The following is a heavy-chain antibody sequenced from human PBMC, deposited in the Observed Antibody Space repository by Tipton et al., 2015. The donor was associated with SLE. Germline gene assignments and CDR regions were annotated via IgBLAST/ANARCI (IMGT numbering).Heavy chain of an antibody. J-gene: IGHJ6*03. CDR2: IYHSGST. CDR1: GYSITSGYY. CDR3: ARAQGGGSTYMDV. D-gene: IGHD3-16*01. V-gene: IGHV4-38-2*01. Sequence: TLSHTCAVSGYSITSGYYWGWIRQPPGKGLEWIGSIYHSGSTYYNPSLKSRVTISVDTSKNQFSLKLSSVTAADTAVYYCARAQGGGSTYMDVWGKGTTVTVSS.